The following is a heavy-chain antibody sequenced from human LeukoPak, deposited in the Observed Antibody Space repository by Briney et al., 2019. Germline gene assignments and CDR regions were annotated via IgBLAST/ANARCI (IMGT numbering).Heavy chain of an antibody. CDR3: ARPAPITFGGVDAFDI. Sequence: PGGSLRLSCAASGFTFSSYAMSWVRQAPGKGLEWVSAISGSGGSTYYADSVKGRFTISGDNSKNTLYLQMNSLRAEDTAVYYCARPAPITFGGVDAFDIWGQGTMVTVSS. V-gene: IGHV3-23*01. J-gene: IGHJ3*02. D-gene: IGHD3-16*01. CDR1: GFTFSSYA. CDR2: ISGSGGST.